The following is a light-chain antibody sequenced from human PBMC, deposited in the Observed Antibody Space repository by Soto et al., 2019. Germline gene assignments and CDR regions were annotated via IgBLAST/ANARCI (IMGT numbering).Light chain of an antibody. J-gene: IGKJ2*01. CDR3: QQYNNWPPYT. CDR1: QSVSSN. Sequence: EIVMTQSPATLSVSPGERATLSCRASQSVSSNLAGYQQKPGQAPRLLIYGASTRATVIPARFSGSGSGTEFTLTISSLQSEDFAVYYCQQYNNWPPYTFGQGTKLEIK. CDR2: GAS. V-gene: IGKV3-15*01.